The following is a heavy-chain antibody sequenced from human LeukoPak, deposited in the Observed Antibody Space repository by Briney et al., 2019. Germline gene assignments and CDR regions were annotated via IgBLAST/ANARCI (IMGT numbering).Heavy chain of an antibody. V-gene: IGHV3-66*01. J-gene: IGHJ4*02. D-gene: IGHD5-24*01. CDR2: IYSGGST. CDR3: AREGDGYNPLGFDY. Sequence: PGGSLRLSCAASGFTFSSYAMSWVRQAPGKGLEWVSVIYSGGSTYYADSVKGRFTISRDNSKNTLYLQMNSLRAEDTAVYYCAREGDGYNPLGFDYWGQGTLVTVSS. CDR1: GFTFSSYA.